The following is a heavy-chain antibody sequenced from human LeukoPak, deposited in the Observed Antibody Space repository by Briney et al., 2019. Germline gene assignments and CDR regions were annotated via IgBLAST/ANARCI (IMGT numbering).Heavy chain of an antibody. D-gene: IGHD3-10*01. V-gene: IGHV3-23*01. J-gene: IGHJ5*02. Sequence: ETLSLTCTVSGGSISSYYWSWIRQPPGKGLEWVSAISGSGGSTYYADSVKGRFTISRDNSKNTLYLQMNSLRAEDTAVYYCAKDVLLWFGELFSWGQGTLVTVSS. CDR3: AKDVLLWFGELFS. CDR1: GGSISSYY. CDR2: ISGSGGST.